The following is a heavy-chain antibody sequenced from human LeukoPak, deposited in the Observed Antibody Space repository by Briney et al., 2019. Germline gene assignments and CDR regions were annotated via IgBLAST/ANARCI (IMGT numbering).Heavy chain of an antibody. V-gene: IGHV4-34*01. CDR3: ARGRGYSYGYQYYYDSSGYSVFDY. Sequence: SETLSLTCAVYGGSFSGYYWSWIRQPPGKGLEWIGEINHSGSTNYNPSLKSRVTISVDTSKNQFSLKLSSVTAADTAVYYCARGRGYSYGYQYYYDSSGYSVFDYWGQGTLVTVSS. D-gene: IGHD3-22*01. J-gene: IGHJ4*02. CDR1: GGSFSGYY. CDR2: INHSGST.